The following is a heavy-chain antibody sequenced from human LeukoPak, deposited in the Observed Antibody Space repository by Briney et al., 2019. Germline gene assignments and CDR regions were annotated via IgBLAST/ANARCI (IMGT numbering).Heavy chain of an antibody. CDR2: ISYDGSNK. Sequence: GGSLRLSCAASGFTFSSYAMHWVRQAPGKGLEWVAVISYDGSNKYYADSVKGRFTISRDNSKNTLYLQMNSLRAEDTAVYYCVSCEAVLWYFDLWGRGTLVTVSS. CDR3: VSCEAVLWYFDL. D-gene: IGHD1-1*01. V-gene: IGHV3-30-3*01. CDR1: GFTFSSYA. J-gene: IGHJ2*01.